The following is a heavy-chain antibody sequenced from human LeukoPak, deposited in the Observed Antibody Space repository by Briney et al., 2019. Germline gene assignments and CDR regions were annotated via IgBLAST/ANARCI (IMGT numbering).Heavy chain of an antibody. CDR3: ARTYSSSWNDAFDI. CDR2: INTGNGNT. CDR1: GYTFTDYA. Sequence: GASVKVSCKASGYTFTDYAMHWVRQAPGQRLEWMGWINTGNGNTKYSQKFQGRVTIARDTSANTAYMELSSLKSEDTALYYCARTYSSSWNDAFDIWGRGTMVTVSS. V-gene: IGHV1-3*04. D-gene: IGHD6-13*01. J-gene: IGHJ3*02.